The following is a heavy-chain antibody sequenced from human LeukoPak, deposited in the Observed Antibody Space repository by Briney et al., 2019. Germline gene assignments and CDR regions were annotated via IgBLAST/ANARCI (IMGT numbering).Heavy chain of an antibody. Sequence: SETLSLTCTVSGGSISSSSYYWGWIRQPPGKGLEWIGSIYDSGSTYYNPSLKSRVTVSVDTSKNQFSLKLTSVTAADTAVYYCARSKYDSGSLIDYWGQGTLVTVSS. CDR1: GGSISSSSYY. CDR3: ARSKYDSGSLIDY. CDR2: IYDSGST. J-gene: IGHJ4*02. V-gene: IGHV4-39*01. D-gene: IGHD3-10*01.